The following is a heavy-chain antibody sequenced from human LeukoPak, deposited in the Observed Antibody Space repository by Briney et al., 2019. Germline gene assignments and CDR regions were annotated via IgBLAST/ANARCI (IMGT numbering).Heavy chain of an antibody. CDR1: GGSFSGYY. D-gene: IGHD2-15*01. CDR2: INHSGST. CDR3: ARVRRYCSGGSCYSYGMVV. Sequence: SETLSLTCAVYGGSFSGYYWSWIRQPPGKGLEWIGEINHSGSTNYNPSLKSRVTISVDTSKNQFSLKLSSVTAADTAVYYCARVRRYCSGGSCYSYGMVVWGKGTTVTVSS. V-gene: IGHV4-34*01. J-gene: IGHJ6*04.